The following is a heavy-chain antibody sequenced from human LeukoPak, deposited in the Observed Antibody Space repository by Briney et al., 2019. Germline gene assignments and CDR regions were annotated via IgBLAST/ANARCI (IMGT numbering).Heavy chain of an antibody. CDR1: GGSISSSTYY. CDR3: ARDRDSSGWFVDY. J-gene: IGHJ4*02. V-gene: IGHV3-7*01. CDR2: IKQDGSEK. Sequence: ETLSLTCTVSGGSISSSTYYWGWIRQAPGKGLEWVANIKQDGSEKYYVDSVKGRFTISRDNAKNSLYLQMNSLRAEDTAVYYCARDRDSSGWFVDYWGQGTLVTVSS. D-gene: IGHD6-19*01.